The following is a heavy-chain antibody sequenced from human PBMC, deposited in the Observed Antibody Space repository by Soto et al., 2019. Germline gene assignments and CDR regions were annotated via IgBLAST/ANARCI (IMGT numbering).Heavy chain of an antibody. CDR2: INFDGSTA. CDR1: GFTFGNHW. D-gene: IGHD3-22*01. V-gene: IGHV3-74*01. J-gene: IGHJ4*02. CDR3: ARRIGEYWHDLSAFYDY. Sequence: EVQLVESGGGLVQPGGSLRVSCEASGFTFGNHWMHWVRQAPGKGLVWVSSINFDGSTASYTDSVKGRFTISRDNAKNTLYMQMNSLRAEDTAVYFCARRIGEYWHDLSAFYDYWGQGSLVTVSS.